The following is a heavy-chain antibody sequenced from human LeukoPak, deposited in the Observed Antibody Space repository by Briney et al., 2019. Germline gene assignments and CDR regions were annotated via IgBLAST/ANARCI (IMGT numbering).Heavy chain of an antibody. V-gene: IGHV1-69*13. CDR1: GGTFSSYA. D-gene: IGHD2-15*01. J-gene: IGHJ5*02. Sequence: SVKVSCKASGGTFSSYAISWVRQAPGQGLEWMGGIIPIFGTANYAQKFQGRVTITADESTSTAYMELSSLRSEDTAVYYCARDHPVYCSGGSCYGWFDPWGQGTLVTVAS. CDR2: IIPIFGTA. CDR3: ARDHPVYCSGGSCYGWFDP.